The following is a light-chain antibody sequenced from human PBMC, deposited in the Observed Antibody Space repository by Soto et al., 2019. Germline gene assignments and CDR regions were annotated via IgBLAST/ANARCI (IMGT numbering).Light chain of an antibody. V-gene: IGLV2-14*01. CDR2: DVS. J-gene: IGLJ1*01. CDR1: SSDVGGYNY. CDR3: SSYTSSSKV. Sequence: QSVVTQPASVSGSPGQSITISCTGPSSDVGGYNYVSWYQQHPGKAPKLMIYDVSNRPSGVSNRFSGSKSGNTASLTISGLQAEDEADYYCSSYTSSSKVFGTGTKVTVL.